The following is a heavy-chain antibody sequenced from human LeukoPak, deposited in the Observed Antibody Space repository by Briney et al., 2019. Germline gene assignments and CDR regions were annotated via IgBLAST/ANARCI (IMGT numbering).Heavy chain of an antibody. J-gene: IGHJ4*02. D-gene: IGHD4-17*01. CDR1: GFTFSSYE. CDR2: ISSSSSTI. CDR3: ARIYGDLLDY. Sequence: PGGSLRLSCAASGFTFSSYEMNWVRQAPGKGLEWVSYISSSSSTIYYADSVKGRFTISRDNAKNSLYLQMNSLRAEDTAVYYCARIYGDLLDYWGQGTLVTVSS. V-gene: IGHV3-48*01.